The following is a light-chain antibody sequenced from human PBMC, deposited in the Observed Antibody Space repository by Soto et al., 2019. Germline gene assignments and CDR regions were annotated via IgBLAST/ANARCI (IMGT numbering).Light chain of an antibody. CDR3: QQRSNWPRFT. CDR1: QSVSSY. J-gene: IGKJ3*01. CDR2: DVS. V-gene: IGKV3-11*01. Sequence: IVLTQSPATLSLSPWERATLSCRASQSVSSYLAWYQQKPGQAPRLLIYDVSNRATGIPARFSGSGSGTDFTLTISSLEPEDFAVYYCQQRSNWPRFTFGPGTKVDIK.